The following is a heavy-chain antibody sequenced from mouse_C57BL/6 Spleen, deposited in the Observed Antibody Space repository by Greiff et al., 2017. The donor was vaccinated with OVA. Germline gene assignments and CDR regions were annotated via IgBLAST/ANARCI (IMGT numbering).Heavy chain of an antibody. CDR2: ISSGGSYT. CDR3: ARPLDSSGYDD. D-gene: IGHD3-2*02. V-gene: IGHV5-6*01. Sequence: EVQVVESGGDLVKPGGSLKLSCAASGFTFSSYGMSWVRQTPDKRLEWVATISSGGSYTYYPDSVKGRFTISRDNAKNTLYLQMSSLKSEDTAMYYCARPLDSSGYDDWGQGTTLTVSS. J-gene: IGHJ2*01. CDR1: GFTFSSYG.